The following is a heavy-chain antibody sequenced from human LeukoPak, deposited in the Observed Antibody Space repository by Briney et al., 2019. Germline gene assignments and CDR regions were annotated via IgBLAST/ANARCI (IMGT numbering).Heavy chain of an antibody. Sequence: GRSLRLSCAASGFTFSSYSMNWVRQAPGKGLEWVSYISSSSSTIYYADSVKGRFTISRDNAKNSLYLQMNSLRAEDTAVYYCASQDYGGNSNWGQGTLVTVSS. CDR3: ASQDYGGNSN. J-gene: IGHJ4*02. D-gene: IGHD4-23*01. CDR2: ISSSSSTI. CDR1: GFTFSSYS. V-gene: IGHV3-48*04.